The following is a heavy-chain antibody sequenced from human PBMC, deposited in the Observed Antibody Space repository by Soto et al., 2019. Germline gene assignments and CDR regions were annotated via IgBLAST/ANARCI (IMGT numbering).Heavy chain of an antibody. CDR3: ARAPLN. J-gene: IGHJ4*02. CDR2: IYYSGST. V-gene: IGHV4-31*03. CDR1: GASISSGGSY. Sequence: QVHLQESGPGLLKPSQTLSLTCTVSGASISSGGSYWTWIRQHLGKGLEWIGYIYYSGSTYSNPSLKSRVTISVDTSKTQFSLKLSSVTAADTAVYYCARAPLNWGQGTLFTVSS.